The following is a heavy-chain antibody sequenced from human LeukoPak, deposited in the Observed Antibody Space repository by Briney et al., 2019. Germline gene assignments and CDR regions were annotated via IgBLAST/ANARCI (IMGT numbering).Heavy chain of an antibody. CDR1: GFTFSVSA. V-gene: IGHV3-73*01. CDR3: TRFDSSSHWFFDV. D-gene: IGHD6-13*01. J-gene: IGHJ2*01. Sequence: GGSLRLSCAASGFTFSVSAVHWVRQASGKGLEWAGRIRDRANSYATVYAASVTGRFTISRDDSKNTAYLQMSSLKTEDTAVYYCTRFDSSSHWFFDVWGRGTLVTVSS. CDR2: IRDRANSYAT.